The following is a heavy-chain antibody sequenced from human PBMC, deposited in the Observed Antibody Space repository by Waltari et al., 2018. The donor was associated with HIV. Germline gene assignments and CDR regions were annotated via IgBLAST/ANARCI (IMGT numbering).Heavy chain of an antibody. CDR1: GGSFSSDD. CDR2: INPSFMTA. CDR3: ARDLRAVYSGYDTGDFDY. J-gene: IGHJ4*02. D-gene: IGHD5-12*01. Sequence: QVQLVQSGAEVTKPGSSVEVSCKASGGSFSSDDMLWVPPAPRPGRESMGGINPSFMTANYAQKFQGRVTITADESASTAYMELSSLRSEDTAVYYCARDLRAVYSGYDTGDFDYWGQGTLVTVSS. V-gene: IGHV1-69*12.